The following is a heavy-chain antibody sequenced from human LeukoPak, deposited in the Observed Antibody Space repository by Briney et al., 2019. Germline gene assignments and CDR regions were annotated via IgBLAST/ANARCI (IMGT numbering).Heavy chain of an antibody. CDR3: ASRKLGNDY. Sequence: SETLSLTCTVSGGSISSSSYYWGWIRQPPGKGLEWIGSIYYSGSTYYNPSLKSRVTISADTSKNEFSLKLNSVTAADTAVYYCASRKLGNDYWGQGTLVTVSS. D-gene: IGHD7-27*01. V-gene: IGHV4-39*07. J-gene: IGHJ4*02. CDR1: GGSISSSSYY. CDR2: IYYSGST.